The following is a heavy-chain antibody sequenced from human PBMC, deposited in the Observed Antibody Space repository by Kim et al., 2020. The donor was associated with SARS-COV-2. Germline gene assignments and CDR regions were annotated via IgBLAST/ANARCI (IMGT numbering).Heavy chain of an antibody. CDR3: ARGGFGGYFGCLDY. Sequence: SSPSLQGQVTISADKSISTAYLQWSSLKASDTAMYYCARGGFGGYFGCLDYWGQGTLVTVSS. J-gene: IGHJ4*02. V-gene: IGHV5-51*01. D-gene: IGHD3-9*01.